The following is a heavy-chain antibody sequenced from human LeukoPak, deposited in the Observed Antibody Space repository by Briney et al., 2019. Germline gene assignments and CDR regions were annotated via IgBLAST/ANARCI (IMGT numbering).Heavy chain of an antibody. D-gene: IGHD3-22*01. J-gene: IGHJ3*02. CDR2: ISSSSSYI. CDR3: ARDRPEYYDSSGSYDAFDI. Sequence: GGSLRLPCAASGFTFSSYSMNWVRQAPGRGLEWVSSISSSSSYIYYADSVKGRFTISRDNAKNSLYLQMNSLRAEDTAVYYCARDRPEYYDSSGSYDAFDIWGQGTMATVSS. CDR1: GFTFSSYS. V-gene: IGHV3-21*01.